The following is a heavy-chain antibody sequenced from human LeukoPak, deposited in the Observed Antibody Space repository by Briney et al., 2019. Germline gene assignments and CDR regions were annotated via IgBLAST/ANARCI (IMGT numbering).Heavy chain of an antibody. D-gene: IGHD1-26*01. CDR1: GGSISSGGYS. CDR2: VFHSGGT. V-gene: IGHV4-39*01. CDR3: ARSKSGSYHSPFDY. J-gene: IGHJ4*02. Sequence: PSETLSLTCAVSGGSISSGGYSWSWIRQAPGKGLEWIGNVFHSGGTYYNPSLQSRVTISIDTSKNQFSLKMTSMTATDTALYYCARSKSGSYHSPFDYWGQGTLLIVSS.